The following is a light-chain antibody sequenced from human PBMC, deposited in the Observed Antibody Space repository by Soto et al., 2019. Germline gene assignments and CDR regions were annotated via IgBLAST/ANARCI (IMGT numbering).Light chain of an antibody. CDR3: AAWDDNLNGPL. CDR1: NSNIGRYS. CDR2: SDD. J-gene: IGLJ3*02. V-gene: IGLV1-44*01. Sequence: QSALTQPPSLSGTPGQRVTISCSGSNSNIGRYSLNWYQHFPGTAPKILIYSDDEGPSGVPDRFSGSKSGTSASLAISGLQSEDEAEYYCAAWDDNLNGPLFGGGTQLTVL.